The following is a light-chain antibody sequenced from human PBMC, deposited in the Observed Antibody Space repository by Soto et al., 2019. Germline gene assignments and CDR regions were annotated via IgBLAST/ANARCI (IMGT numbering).Light chain of an antibody. CDR2: GAS. J-gene: IGKJ1*01. CDR1: QSVRTD. Sequence: ILMTQSPATLAVSLGERATLSCRASQSVRTDLAWYQQKPGKAPRLLIYGASTRATGIPARFSGSGSGTEFTLTISSLQSEDFELYYCQQYNNWPRTFGQGTKVDIK. CDR3: QQYNNWPRT. V-gene: IGKV3-15*01.